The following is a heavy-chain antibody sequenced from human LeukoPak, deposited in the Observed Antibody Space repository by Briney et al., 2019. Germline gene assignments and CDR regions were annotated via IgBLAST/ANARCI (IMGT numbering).Heavy chain of an antibody. CDR3: ARDRISINTLDM. J-gene: IGHJ3*02. CDR1: GASISGHY. Sequence: SETLSLTCTVSGASISGHYLTWLRQPPGKGLEWIGYISHIGSTNYNPSLKSRVTISVDTSKNQFSLKLTSVTAADTAVYYCARDRISINTLDMWGQGTMVTVSS. V-gene: IGHV4-59*11. D-gene: IGHD1-14*01. CDR2: ISHIGST.